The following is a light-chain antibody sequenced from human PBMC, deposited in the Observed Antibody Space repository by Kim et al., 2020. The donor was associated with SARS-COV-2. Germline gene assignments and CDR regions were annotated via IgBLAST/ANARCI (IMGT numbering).Light chain of an antibody. V-gene: IGKV1-5*03. CDR2: KAS. CDR1: QSISSW. CDR3: QQYYKYPLT. J-gene: IGKJ1*01. Sequence: DIQMTQSPPTLSASVGDRVTITCRASQSISSWLAWYQQKPGKAPNLLIYKASNLESGVPSRFSGGGSGTEFTLTISSLQPDDFATYYCQQYYKYPLTFGQGTKVDIK.